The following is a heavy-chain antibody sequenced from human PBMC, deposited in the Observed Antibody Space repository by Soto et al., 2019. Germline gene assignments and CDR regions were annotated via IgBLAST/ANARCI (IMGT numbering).Heavy chain of an antibody. Sequence: GESLNLSFAVSGDSCTLYRIGCERPLPGKGLEWMGIIYPGDPDTRYSPSFQGQVTISADKSISTAYLQWSSLKASATAMYYSEREYSSGWYLAFDICGQGTMLT. D-gene: IGHD6-19*01. CDR2: IYPGDPDT. CDR1: GDSCTLYR. CDR3: EREYSSGWYLAFDI. V-gene: IGHV5-51*01. J-gene: IGHJ3*02.